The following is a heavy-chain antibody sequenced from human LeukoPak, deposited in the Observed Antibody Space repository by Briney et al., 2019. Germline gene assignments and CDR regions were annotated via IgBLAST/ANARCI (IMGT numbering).Heavy chain of an antibody. V-gene: IGHV3-74*01. CDR2: INNDESKT. CDR1: GFTFSSYW. CDR3: TRGKSLQAAAGTDSFDY. D-gene: IGHD6-13*01. Sequence: PGGSLRLSCAASGFTFSSYWMHWVRQAPGKGLVWVSRINNDESKTNYAESVKGRFTISRDNAKNTLYLQMNSLRAEDTAVHYCTRGKSLQAAAGTDSFDYWGQGTLVTVSS. J-gene: IGHJ4*02.